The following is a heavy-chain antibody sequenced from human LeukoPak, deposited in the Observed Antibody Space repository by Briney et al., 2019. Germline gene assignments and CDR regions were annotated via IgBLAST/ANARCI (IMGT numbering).Heavy chain of an antibody. V-gene: IGHV5-51*01. CDR2: IYPGDSDT. CDR3: ARRYCTSGVCYWGRY. D-gene: IGHD2-8*01. J-gene: IGHJ4*02. CDR1: GYSFTSYW. Sequence: GESLKISCKGSGYSFTSYWIGWVRQMPGKGLEWMGIIYPGDSDTRYSPSFQGQVTISADKSISTAYLQWSSLKASDTAMYYCARRYCTSGVCYWGRYWGQGTLVTVSS.